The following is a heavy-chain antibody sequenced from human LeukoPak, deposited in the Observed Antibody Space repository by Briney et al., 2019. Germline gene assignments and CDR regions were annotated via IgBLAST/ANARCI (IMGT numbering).Heavy chain of an antibody. CDR1: GYSFTSYW. CDR3: ARTTMVRGVIDGMDV. Sequence: GESLKISCKGSGYSFTSYWIGWVRQMPGKGLEWMGIIYPGDSDTRYSSSFQCQVAISADKSISTAYLQWSSLKASDTAMYYCARTTMVRGVIDGMDVWGKGTTVTVSS. V-gene: IGHV5-51*01. J-gene: IGHJ6*04. D-gene: IGHD3-10*01. CDR2: IYPGDSDT.